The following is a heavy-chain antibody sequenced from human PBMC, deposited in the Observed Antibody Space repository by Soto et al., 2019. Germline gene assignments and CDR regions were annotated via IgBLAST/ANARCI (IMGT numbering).Heavy chain of an antibody. Sequence: QITLKQSGQTLVKPTQPLTLICSLSGFSINNGGVGVGWIRQPPGKAPEWLALLYWNDDKWYSPSLTYRLSVAKASSKNQVVLTTTHMDPMDTGTYYCAQRRPLSNNMFFDAWGQGALVTVSS. CDR2: LYWNDDK. D-gene: IGHD3-10*02. J-gene: IGHJ4*02. CDR1: GFSINNGGVG. V-gene: IGHV2-5*01. CDR3: AQRRPLSNNMFFDA.